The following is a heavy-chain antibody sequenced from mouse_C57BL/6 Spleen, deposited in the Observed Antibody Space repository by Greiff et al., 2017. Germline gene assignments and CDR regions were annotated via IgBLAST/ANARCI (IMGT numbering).Heavy chain of an antibody. J-gene: IGHJ1*03. CDR3: ARSGGSYWWYFEV. Sequence: QVQLQQPGAELVKPGASVKLSCKASGYTFTSYWMHWVKQRPGKGLEWIGMIHPNSGSTNYNEKVKSKATLTVDKSSSTAYMQLSSLTSEDSAVYYCARSGGSYWWYFEVWGTGTTVTVSS. CDR2: IHPNSGST. CDR1: GYTFTSYW. V-gene: IGHV1-64*01. D-gene: IGHD1-1*02.